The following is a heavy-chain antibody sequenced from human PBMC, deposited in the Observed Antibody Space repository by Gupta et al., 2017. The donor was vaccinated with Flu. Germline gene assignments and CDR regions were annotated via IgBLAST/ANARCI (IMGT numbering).Heavy chain of an antibody. CDR1: GFPFSNSW. CDR2: IKQDGSEK. CDR3: ARGGWYPDY. D-gene: IGHD2-15*01. Sequence: EVQLEESGGGLVQPGGSLRLPCAASGFPFSNSWMSWVRQAPGEGLQWVAYIKQDGSEKYYVDSVKGRFTISRDNAKNSLYLQMNSLRVEDTAVYYCARGGWYPDYWGQGTLVTVSS. V-gene: IGHV3-7*01. J-gene: IGHJ4*02.